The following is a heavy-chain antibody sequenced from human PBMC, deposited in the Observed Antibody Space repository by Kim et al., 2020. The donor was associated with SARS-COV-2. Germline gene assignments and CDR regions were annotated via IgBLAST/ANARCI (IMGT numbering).Heavy chain of an antibody. Sequence: SETLSLTCTVSGGSIRNSNYYWGWIRQPPGKGLEWVGSIYYSGTTYSNPSLKSRVTMSVDTSKNQFSLRLSSVFAADTAVYYCARRGECTGTTCYAHYYYGMDVWGQGTTVIVSS. V-gene: IGHV4-39*01. CDR2: IYYSGTT. CDR3: ARRGECTGTTCYAHYYYGMDV. D-gene: IGHD1-1*01. J-gene: IGHJ6*02. CDR1: GGSIRNSNYY.